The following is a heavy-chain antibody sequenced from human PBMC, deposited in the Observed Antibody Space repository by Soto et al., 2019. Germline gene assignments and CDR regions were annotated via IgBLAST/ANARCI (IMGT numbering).Heavy chain of an antibody. CDR1: GGSISSSSYY. CDR2: IYFRGST. D-gene: IGHD3-22*01. V-gene: IGHV4-39*01. CDR3: ARHPGSGFYYELYYFDY. J-gene: IGHJ4*02. Sequence: SETLSLTCTVSGGSISSSSYYWGWLRQPPKRRQEWIWSIYFRGSTYYKLSLKSRVTISVDTSKNQFSLKLSSVTAADTAVYYCARHPGSGFYYELYYFDYWGQGTPVTVSS.